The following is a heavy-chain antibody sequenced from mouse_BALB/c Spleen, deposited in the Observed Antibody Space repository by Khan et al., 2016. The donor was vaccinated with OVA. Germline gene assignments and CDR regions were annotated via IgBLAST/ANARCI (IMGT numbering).Heavy chain of an antibody. V-gene: IGHV5-6-5*01. Sequence: EVELVESGGGLVKPGGSLKLSCAASEFTFSNYAMSWVRQTPEKRLEWVASISSGGSTYYTDSVKGRLTISRDNARNILYLQMSSLRTDDTAMYYSTRATKVRSLCAMDYWGQGTSVTVSS. J-gene: IGHJ4*01. D-gene: IGHD2-14*01. CDR3: TRATKVRSLCAMDY. CDR1: EFTFSNYA. CDR2: ISSGGST.